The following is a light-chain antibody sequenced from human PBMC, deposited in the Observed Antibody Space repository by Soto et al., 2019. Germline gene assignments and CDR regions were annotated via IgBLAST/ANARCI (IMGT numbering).Light chain of an antibody. V-gene: IGKV1-27*01. CDR1: QGISNS. Sequence: DIQMTQSPSSLSASVGDRVTITCRASQGISNSLAWYQQQPGKVPKLLIYVASTLQSGVPSRFSGSGSGTDFTLNIGSLQPEDVATYYYQQYNSAPWTFGQGTKVEIK. J-gene: IGKJ1*01. CDR3: QQYNSAPWT. CDR2: VAS.